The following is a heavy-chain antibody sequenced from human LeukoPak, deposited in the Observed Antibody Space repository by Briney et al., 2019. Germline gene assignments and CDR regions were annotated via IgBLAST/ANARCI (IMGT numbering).Heavy chain of an antibody. V-gene: IGHV3-48*03. CDR2: ISISGTTI. CDR3: ARGGSYLSAFDI. Sequence: GGSLRLSCAASGFTLSSYEMNWVRQAPGKGLEWVSYISISGTTIYYADSVKGRFTISRDNSKNTLYLQMNSLRAEDTAVYYCARGGSYLSAFDIWGQGTMVTVSS. CDR1: GFTLSSYE. J-gene: IGHJ3*02. D-gene: IGHD1-26*01.